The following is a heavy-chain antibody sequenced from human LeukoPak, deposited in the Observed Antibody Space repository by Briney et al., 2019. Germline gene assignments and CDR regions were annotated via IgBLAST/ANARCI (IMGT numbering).Heavy chain of an antibody. V-gene: IGHV1-2*02. J-gene: IGHJ5*02. CDR1: GYTFTGYY. CDR2: INPNSGGT. D-gene: IGHD5-12*01. Sequence: GASVKVSCKASGYTFTGYYMHWVRQAPGQGLEWMGWINPNSGGTNYAQKFQGRVTMTRDTSISTAYMELSRLRSDDTAVYYCARSDIVATNWFDPWGQGTLVTVSS. CDR3: ARSDIVATNWFDP.